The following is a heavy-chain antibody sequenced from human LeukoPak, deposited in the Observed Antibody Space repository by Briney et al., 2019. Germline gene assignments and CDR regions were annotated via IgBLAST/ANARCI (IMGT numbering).Heavy chain of an antibody. CDR1: GYNFINHY. CDR3: TRTVNSWFDP. Sequence: ASVKVSCKPSGYNFINHYIHWVRQAPGQGLEWMGVIRPGDGTTGYAQNFQGRVSMTSVTSTSTAYMELISLRSDDTAVYHCTRTVNSWFDPWGQGTPVTVS. D-gene: IGHD4-17*01. V-gene: IGHV1-46*01. CDR2: IRPGDGTT. J-gene: IGHJ5*02.